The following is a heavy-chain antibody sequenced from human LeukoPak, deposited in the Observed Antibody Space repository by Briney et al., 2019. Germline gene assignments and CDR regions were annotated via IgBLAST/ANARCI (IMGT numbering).Heavy chain of an antibody. CDR2: ISSSGTTT. CDR3: ARIGSGWYWEY. CDR1: GFTFNTFS. D-gene: IGHD6-19*01. Sequence: GGSLRLSCAASGFTFNTFSMNWVRQAPGKGPEWVSYISSSGTTTYYADSVKGRFTISRDNAKNSLYLQMNSLRAEDTAVYYCARIGSGWYWEYWGQGALVTVSS. J-gene: IGHJ4*02. V-gene: IGHV3-48*04.